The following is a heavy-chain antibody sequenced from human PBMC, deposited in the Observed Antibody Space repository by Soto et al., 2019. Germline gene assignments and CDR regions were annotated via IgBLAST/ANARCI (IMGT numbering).Heavy chain of an antibody. V-gene: IGHV1-46*01. CDR3: ARVPVVVVAAGYFDS. D-gene: IGHD2-2*01. CDR1: GYTFTSYY. CDR2: INPSGGST. Sequence: ASLKVSCKASGYTFTSYYMHWVRQAPGQGLEWVGIINPSGGSTSYAQKFQGGVTMTRETCTRAVCMELSSLRSEVTAVYYCARVPVVVVAAGYFDSWGQGTLVTV. J-gene: IGHJ4*02.